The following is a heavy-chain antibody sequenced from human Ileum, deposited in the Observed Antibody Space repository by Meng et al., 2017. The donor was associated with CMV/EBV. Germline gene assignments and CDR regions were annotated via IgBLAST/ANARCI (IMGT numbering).Heavy chain of an antibody. J-gene: IGHJ4*02. CDR1: GGALIGTNG. CDR3: GDPPAGY. V-gene: IGHV4-4*01. CDR2: IFHSGAS. Sequence: QMQLQESGPVLVRPTGTLSLTCVVSGGALIGTNGWNWVRQPPGGGLEWIGEIFHSGASNYNPSLKSRATISIDNSKNQFSLKLTSMTAADTAVYFCGDPPAGYWGQGILVTVSS.